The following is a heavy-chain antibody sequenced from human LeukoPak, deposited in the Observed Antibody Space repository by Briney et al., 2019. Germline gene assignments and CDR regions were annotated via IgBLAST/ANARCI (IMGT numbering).Heavy chain of an antibody. CDR3: ARGYGRGRDGYNFRLDY. V-gene: IGHV1-46*01. CDR2: INPSGGST. D-gene: IGHD5-24*01. Sequence: GASVKVSCKASGYTFTSYYMHWVRQAPGQGLEWMGIINPSGGSTSYAQKFQGRVTMTRDMSTSTVYMELSSLRSEDTAVYYCARGYGRGRDGYNFRLDYWGQGTLVTVSS. J-gene: IGHJ4*02. CDR1: GYTFTSYY.